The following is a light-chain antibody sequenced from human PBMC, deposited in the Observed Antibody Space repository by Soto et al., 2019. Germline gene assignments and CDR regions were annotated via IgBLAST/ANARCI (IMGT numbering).Light chain of an antibody. Sequence: DIQMTQSPSTLSASVGDRVTMTCRVSQSIRTWLAWYQQKPGKAPRLLMYQASSLKSGVPSRFSGSGSETDFTLTITSLQPDDTATYFCQQYSTYLWTFGQGTKVDIK. CDR1: QSIRTW. CDR2: QAS. J-gene: IGKJ1*01. CDR3: QQYSTYLWT. V-gene: IGKV1-5*03.